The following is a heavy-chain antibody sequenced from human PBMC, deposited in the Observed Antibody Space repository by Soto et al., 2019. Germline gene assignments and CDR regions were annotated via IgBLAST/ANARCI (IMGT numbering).Heavy chain of an antibody. J-gene: IGHJ5*02. CDR1: GGTFSSYA. CDR2: IIPIFGTA. Sequence: QVQLVQSGAEVKKPGSSVKVSCKASGGTFSSYAISWVRQAPGQGLEWMGGIIPIFGTANYAQKFQGRVTITADESTSTAYMELSSLRSEDTAVYYCARVNTIFGVVRPMGWFDPWGQGTLVTVSS. V-gene: IGHV1-69*01. D-gene: IGHD3-3*01. CDR3: ARVNTIFGVVRPMGWFDP.